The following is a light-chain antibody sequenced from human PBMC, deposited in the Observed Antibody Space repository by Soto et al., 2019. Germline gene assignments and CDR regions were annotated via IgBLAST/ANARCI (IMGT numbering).Light chain of an antibody. CDR2: LDS. V-gene: IGKV2-28*01. CDR1: QSLLDSSGYNY. J-gene: IGKJ4*01. Sequence: DIVMTQSPLSLPVTPGEPASISCRSSQSLLDSSGYNYLDWYLQKPGQPPQLLIYLDSNLAPGDADRFSGSGSGTEFTLKISRVEADDVGIYYCMQGLQTPLTFRGGPKVQI. CDR3: MQGLQTPLT.